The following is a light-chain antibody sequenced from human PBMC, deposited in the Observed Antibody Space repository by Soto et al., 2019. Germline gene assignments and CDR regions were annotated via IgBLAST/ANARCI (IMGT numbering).Light chain of an antibody. CDR1: SSDVGDYDF. CDR2: DVS. CDR3: CSYAGSHTWV. V-gene: IGLV2-11*01. J-gene: IGLJ3*02. Sequence: QLVLTQPRSVSGSPGQSVTISCTGTSSDVGDYDFVSWYQQHPGKVPKLIIFDVSERPSGVPDRFSGSKSGNAASLTISGLQAEDEALYYCCSYAGSHTWVFGGGTKLTVL.